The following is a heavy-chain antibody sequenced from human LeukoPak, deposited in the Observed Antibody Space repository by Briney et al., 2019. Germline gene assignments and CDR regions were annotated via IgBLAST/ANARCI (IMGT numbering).Heavy chain of an antibody. J-gene: IGHJ4*02. D-gene: IGHD3-10*01. CDR1: GGSISSYY. V-gene: IGHV4-59*01. CDR2: IYYSGST. CDR3: ARVYGDYYGSGSPWYFDY. Sequence: SETLSLTCTVSGGSISSYYWSWIRQPPGKGLEWIGYIYYSGSTNYNPSLKSRVTISVDTSKNQFSLKLSSVTAADTAVYYCARVYGDYYGSGSPWYFDYWGQGTLVTVSS.